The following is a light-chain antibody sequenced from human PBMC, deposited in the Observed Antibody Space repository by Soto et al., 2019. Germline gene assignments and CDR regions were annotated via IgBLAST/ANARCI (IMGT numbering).Light chain of an antibody. CDR3: QQYGSSPWA. CDR2: GAS. CDR1: ESVASSY. V-gene: IGKV3-20*01. Sequence: SESVASSYLAWYQQKPGQAPRLPIYGASSRATGIPDRFSGRGSGTDFTLTISRLEPEDFAVYYCQQYGSSPWAFGPGTKADI. J-gene: IGKJ1*01.